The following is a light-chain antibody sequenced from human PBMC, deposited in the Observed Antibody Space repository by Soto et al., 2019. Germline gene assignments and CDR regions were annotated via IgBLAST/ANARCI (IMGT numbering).Light chain of an antibody. J-gene: IGKJ1*01. CDR1: QGISDF. Sequence: DIQMTQSPSSLSASVGDRVTITCRASQGISDFLNWYQQKPGKAPNLLIHAASSLQSGVPSRFSGSVSATALTRTISRLQPEDFATYYCQQSHSTPWTFGQGTKVEIK. CDR3: QQSHSTPWT. CDR2: AAS. V-gene: IGKV1-39*01.